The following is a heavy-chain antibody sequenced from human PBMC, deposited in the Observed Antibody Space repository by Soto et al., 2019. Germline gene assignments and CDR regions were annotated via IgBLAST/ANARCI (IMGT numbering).Heavy chain of an antibody. CDR2: IHYSGGGTYSP. CDR1: GASIISDGYY. D-gene: IGHD3-22*01. Sequence: QVPLQESGPGLVEPSQTLSLLCTVSGASIISDGYYWTWIRQHPGKGLEWLGYIHYSGGGTYSPAYNPSSTCLIATSVETSKRLCSLKLTSVSAAVTAVDYCARVTTYYQDISGYQPVHPWGQGTLVTVSS. J-gene: IGHJ5*02. CDR3: ARVTTYYQDISGYQPVHP. V-gene: IGHV4-31*01.